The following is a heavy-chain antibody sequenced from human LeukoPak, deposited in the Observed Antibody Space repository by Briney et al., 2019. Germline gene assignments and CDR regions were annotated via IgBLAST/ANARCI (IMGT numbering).Heavy chain of an antibody. D-gene: IGHD6-13*01. V-gene: IGHV4-34*01. CDR3: ARDLADIAAAGSSLVRDTSNKVDY. Sequence: SETLSLTCAVYGGSFSGYYWSWIRQPPGKGLEWIGEINHSGSTNYNPSLKSRVTMSVDTSKNQFSLKLSSVTAADTAVYYCARDLADIAAAGSSLVRDTSNKVDYWGQGTLVTVSS. CDR2: INHSGST. J-gene: IGHJ4*02. CDR1: GGSFSGYY.